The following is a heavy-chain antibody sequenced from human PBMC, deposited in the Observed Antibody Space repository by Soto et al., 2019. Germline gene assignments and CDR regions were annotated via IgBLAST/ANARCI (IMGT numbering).Heavy chain of an antibody. CDR2: IIPIFGTA. D-gene: IGHD6-13*01. J-gene: IGHJ1*01. V-gene: IGHV1-69*01. Sequence: QVQLVQSGAEVKKPGSSVKVSCKGSGGTFSSYAISWVRQAPGQGLEWKGGIIPIFGTANYAQKFQGRVTITADESTSTAYMELSSLRSEDTAVYYCARSYSSSWNDPFQHWGQGTLVSVSS. CDR3: ARSYSSSWNDPFQH. CDR1: GGTFSSYA.